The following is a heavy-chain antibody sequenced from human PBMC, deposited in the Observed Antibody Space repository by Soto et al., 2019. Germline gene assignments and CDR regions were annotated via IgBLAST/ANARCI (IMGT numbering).Heavy chain of an antibody. CDR3: ARDIGPALDWFGP. CDR2: MNPKSGQS. D-gene: IGHD5-18*01. J-gene: IGHJ5*02. CDR1: GYTFSNFD. V-gene: IGHV1-8*01. Sequence: QVQLVQSGAEVKKPGASVKVSCKASGYTFSNFDINWVRQASGQGPELMGWMNPKSGQSGYAPRWQDRVTMTANTSISTAYMELSSLRSEDTAVYYCARDIGPALDWFGPWGQGTLVTVSS.